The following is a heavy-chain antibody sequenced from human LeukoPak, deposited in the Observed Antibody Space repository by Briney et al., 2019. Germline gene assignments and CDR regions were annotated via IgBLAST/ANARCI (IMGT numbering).Heavy chain of an antibody. D-gene: IGHD3-10*01. Sequence: SETLSLTCTVSGSSISRFYWSWLRRPPGKGLEWIGYIYHSGSTNYSPSLKSRVTISLDTSKNQFSLNLSSVTAADTAVYYCARDRPYYFGSGSYYDGFDSWGQGTLVTVSS. V-gene: IGHV4-59*01. CDR2: IYHSGST. CDR3: ARDRPYYFGSGSYYDGFDS. CDR1: GSSISRFY. J-gene: IGHJ4*02.